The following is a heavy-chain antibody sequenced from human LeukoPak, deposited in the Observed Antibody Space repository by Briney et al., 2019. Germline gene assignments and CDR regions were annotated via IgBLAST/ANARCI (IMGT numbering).Heavy chain of an antibody. Sequence: ASVKVSCKASGGTFSSYASSWVRQAPGQVLEWMGGIIPIFGTANYAQKFQGRVTITADESTSTAYMELSSLRSEDTAVYYCASGWWDYDSSGYYYWGQGTLVTVSS. CDR2: IIPIFGTA. D-gene: IGHD3-22*01. J-gene: IGHJ4*02. CDR1: GGTFSSYA. CDR3: ASGWWDYDSSGYYY. V-gene: IGHV1-69*13.